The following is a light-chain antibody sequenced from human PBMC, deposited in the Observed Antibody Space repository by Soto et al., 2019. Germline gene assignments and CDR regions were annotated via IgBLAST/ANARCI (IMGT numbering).Light chain of an antibody. V-gene: IGKV3-15*01. Sequence: EIVLTQSPGILSLSPGERCTLSFRGIQSVSNDFLAWYQQKPGQAPRLLIYDTSTRATGIPARFSGSGSGTELTLTISSLQSEDFAVYYCQQYNKWPPITFGQGTRLEIK. CDR2: DTS. CDR1: QSVSNDF. CDR3: QQYNKWPPIT. J-gene: IGKJ5*01.